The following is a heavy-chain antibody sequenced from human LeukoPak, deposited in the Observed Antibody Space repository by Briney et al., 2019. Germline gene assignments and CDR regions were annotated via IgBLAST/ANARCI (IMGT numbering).Heavy chain of an antibody. CDR2: ISAYNGNT. CDR3: ARDRYGPILPTYYYDSSGHDY. CDR1: GYTFTGYY. J-gene: IGHJ4*02. V-gene: IGHV1-18*04. D-gene: IGHD3-22*01. Sequence: ASVKVSCKASGYTFTGYYMHWVRQAPGQGLEWMGWISAYNGNTNYAQKLQGRVTMTTDTSTSTAYMELRSLRSDDTAVYYCARDRYGPILPTYYYDSSGHDYWGQGTLVTVSS.